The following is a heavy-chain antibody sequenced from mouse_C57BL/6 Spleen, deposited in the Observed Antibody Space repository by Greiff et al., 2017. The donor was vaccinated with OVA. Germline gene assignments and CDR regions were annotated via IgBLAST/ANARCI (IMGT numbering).Heavy chain of an antibody. CDR1: GYTFTDYN. D-gene: IGHD2-9*01. CDR2: INPNNGGT. CDR3: ARTYYGYDDGWDY. V-gene: IGHV1-22*01. J-gene: IGHJ4*01. Sequence: EVQLQQSGPELVKPGASVKMSCKASGYTFTDYNMHWVKQSHGKSLEWIGYINPNNGGTSYNQKFKGKATLTVNKSSSTAYMELRSLTSEDSAVYYCARTYYGYDDGWDYWGQGTSVTVSS.